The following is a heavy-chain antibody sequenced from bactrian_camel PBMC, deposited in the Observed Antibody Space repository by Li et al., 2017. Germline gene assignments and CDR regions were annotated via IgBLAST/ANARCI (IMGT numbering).Heavy chain of an antibody. J-gene: IGHJ4*01. CDR2: IRTGYPFTS. CDR1: GATAGRHC. D-gene: IGHD6*01. Sequence: HVQLVESGGGSVRTGGSLRLSCAASGATAGRHCMAWFRQAPGKERETVASIRTGYPFTSDYHASVEGRFTISQDNAKNAVYLQMDSLQPEDTAMYYCAADPRPLVIVAGCLGIHHRGQGTQVTVS. V-gene: IGHV3-2*01. CDR3: AADPRPLVIVAGCLGIHH.